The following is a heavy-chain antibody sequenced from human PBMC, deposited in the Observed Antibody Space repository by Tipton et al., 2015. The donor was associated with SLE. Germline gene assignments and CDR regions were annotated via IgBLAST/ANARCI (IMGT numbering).Heavy chain of an antibody. J-gene: IGHJ3*02. CDR3: ARYITMIVVGEAFDI. D-gene: IGHD3-22*01. CDR2: IYYSGNT. Sequence: TLSLTCTVSGGSLSRSSYYWDWIRQPPGKGLEWIGSIYYSGNTYHNPSLRSRVTISVDTSKNQFSLTLSSVTAADTAVYYCARYITMIVVGEAFDIWGQGTMVTVSS. CDR1: GGSLSRSSYY. V-gene: IGHV4-39*07.